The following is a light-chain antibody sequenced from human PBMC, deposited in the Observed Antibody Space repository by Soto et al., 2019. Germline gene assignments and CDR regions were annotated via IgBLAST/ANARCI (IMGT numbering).Light chain of an antibody. J-gene: IGKJ1*01. CDR3: QQYYRPWK. V-gene: IGKV4-1*01. Sequence: DIVMTQSPDSLAVSLGERATINCKSSQSVLYSSNNKNYLAWYQQKPGQPPKLLIYWASTRESGVPDRFSGIGSVTDFTITISSLQAEDVAVYYCQQYYRPWKFCQGTKVEIK. CDR2: WAS. CDR1: QSVLYSSNNKNY.